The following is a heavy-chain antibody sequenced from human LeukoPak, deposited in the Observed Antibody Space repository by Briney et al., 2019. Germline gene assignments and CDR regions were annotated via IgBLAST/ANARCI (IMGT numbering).Heavy chain of an antibody. V-gene: IGHV3-7*01. Sequence: GGSLRLSCAASGFTFSSYWMSWVRQAPVKGLEWVANIKQDGSEKYYVDSVKGRFTISRDNAKNSLYLQMNSLRAEDTAVYYCARDLGGLDYGDYIDYWGQGTLVTVSS. CDR3: ARDLGGLDYGDYIDY. D-gene: IGHD4-17*01. J-gene: IGHJ4*02. CDR2: IKQDGSEK. CDR1: GFTFSSYW.